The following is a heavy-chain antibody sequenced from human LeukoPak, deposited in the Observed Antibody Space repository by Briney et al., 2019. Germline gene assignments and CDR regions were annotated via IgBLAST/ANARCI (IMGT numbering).Heavy chain of an antibody. CDR3: AKDIGAVASTGLDY. V-gene: IGHV3-9*01. CDR1: GFTFDDYA. CDR2: ISWNSGSI. D-gene: IGHD6-19*01. J-gene: IGHJ4*02. Sequence: GGSLRLSCAASGFTFDDYAMHWVRQAPGKGLEWVSGISWNSGSIGYADSVKGRFTISRDNAKNSLYLQMNSLRAEDTALYYCAKDIGAVASTGLDYWGQGTLVTVSS.